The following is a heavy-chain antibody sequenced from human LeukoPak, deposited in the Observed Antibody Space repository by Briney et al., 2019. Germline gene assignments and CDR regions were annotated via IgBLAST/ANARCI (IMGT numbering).Heavy chain of an antibody. CDR2: IYPGDSES. Sequence: GASLQISCKGSGYSFTNYWIGWGRQMPGKGLEGMGIIYPGDSESRYNPSFQGQVTISADKSNSTSSLQWSSLQAADTAIYYCVRDRYCTTTSRFFDYRGEGTLVTDSS. CDR3: VRDRYCTTTSRFFDY. D-gene: IGHD2-8*01. J-gene: IGHJ4*02. CDR1: GYSFTNYW. V-gene: IGHV5-51*01.